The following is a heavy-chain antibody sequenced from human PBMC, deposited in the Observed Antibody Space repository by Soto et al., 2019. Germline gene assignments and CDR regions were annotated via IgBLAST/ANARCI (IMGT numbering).Heavy chain of an antibody. J-gene: IGHJ5*02. Sequence: ASVKVSCKASGYTFTGYYMHWVRQAPGQGPEWMGWINPNSGGTNYAQKFQGRVTMTRDTSISTAYMELSRLRSDDTAVYYCAGETSIVGVVIQKNWFDPWGQGTLVTVSS. D-gene: IGHD3-3*01. CDR2: INPNSGGT. CDR3: AGETSIVGVVIQKNWFDP. V-gene: IGHV1-2*02. CDR1: GYTFTGYY.